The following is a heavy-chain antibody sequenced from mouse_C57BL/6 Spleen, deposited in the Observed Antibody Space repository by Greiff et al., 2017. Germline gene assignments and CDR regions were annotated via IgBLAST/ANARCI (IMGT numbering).Heavy chain of an antibody. CDR3: ARGFYGYDGFAY. J-gene: IGHJ3*01. CDR2: IHPNSGST. V-gene: IGHV1-64*01. D-gene: IGHD2-2*01. Sequence: VQLQQPGAELVKPGASVKLSCKASGYTFTSYWMPWVKQRPGQGLEWIGMIHPNSGSTNYNEKFKSKATLTVDKSSSTAYMQLSSLTSEDSAVYYCARGFYGYDGFAYWGQGTLVTVSA. CDR1: GYTFTSYW.